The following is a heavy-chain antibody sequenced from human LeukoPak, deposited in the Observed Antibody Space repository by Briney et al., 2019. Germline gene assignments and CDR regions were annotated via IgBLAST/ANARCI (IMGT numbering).Heavy chain of an antibody. CDR1: GGSFSGYY. Sequence: SETLSLTCAVYGGSFSGYYWSWIRQPPGKGLEWIGEINHSGSTNYNPSLKSRVTISVDTSKNQFSLKLSSVTAADTAVYYCATGPSFWGSYRTTFDYWGQGTLVTVSS. CDR3: ATGPSFWGSYRTTFDY. J-gene: IGHJ4*02. D-gene: IGHD3-16*02. V-gene: IGHV4-34*01. CDR2: INHSGST.